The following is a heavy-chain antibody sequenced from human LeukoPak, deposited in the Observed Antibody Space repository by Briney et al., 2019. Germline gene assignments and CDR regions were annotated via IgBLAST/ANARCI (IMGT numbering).Heavy chain of an antibody. CDR1: GFTFSSYA. D-gene: IGHD6-6*01. V-gene: IGHV3-23*01. CDR2: ISGSGGST. J-gene: IGHJ5*02. CDR3: AKDPYSSPYNWFDP. Sequence: GGSLGLSCAASGFTFSSYAMSWVRQAPGKGLEWVSAISGSGGSTYYADSVKGRFTISRDNSKNTLYLQMNSLRAEDTAVYYCAKDPYSSPYNWFDPWGQGTLVTVSS.